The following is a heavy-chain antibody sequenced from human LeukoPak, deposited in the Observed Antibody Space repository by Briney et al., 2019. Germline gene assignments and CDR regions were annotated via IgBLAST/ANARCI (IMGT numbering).Heavy chain of an antibody. V-gene: IGHV3-64*01. CDR2: ISSNGGNT. J-gene: IGHJ3*02. CDR1: RFTFSNYA. Sequence: GGSLRLSCAASRFTFSNYAMHWVRQAPGKGLEHVSAISSNGGNTHYANSVKGRFTISRDNSKNTLYLQMGSLRAEDMAVYYCARLPVDAFNIWGQGTMVTVSS. CDR3: ARLPVDAFNI. D-gene: IGHD1-14*01.